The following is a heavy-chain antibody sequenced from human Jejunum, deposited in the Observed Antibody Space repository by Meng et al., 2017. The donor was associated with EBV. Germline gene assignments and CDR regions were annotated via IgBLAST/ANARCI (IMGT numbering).Heavy chain of an antibody. J-gene: IGHJ4*02. Sequence: QAQVQQVGAGPLRPSETLSLTCAVYGGSFSDYYWSWIRQPPGKGLEWIGEIDHSGRTNYNPSLKSRVTLSLLTSKDHFSLRLSSVTAADTAVYYCATFNCTVGTCSFDSWGQGTLVTVSS. CDR3: ATFNCTVGTCSFDS. D-gene: IGHD2-8*02. CDR2: IDHSGRT. V-gene: IGHV4-34*01. CDR1: GGSFSDYY.